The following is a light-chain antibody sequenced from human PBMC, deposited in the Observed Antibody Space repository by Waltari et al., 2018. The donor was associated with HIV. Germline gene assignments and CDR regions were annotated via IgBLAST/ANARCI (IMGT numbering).Light chain of an antibody. J-gene: IGLJ3*02. V-gene: IGLV3-25*03. CDR1: AFPKQY. CDR3: QSVDRSGSIRV. CDR2: KDR. Sequence: SYELTQPPSVSLSPGQTARITCPGHAFPKQYASRYHQKPGQAPVLVIYKDRERPSGLPERFSGSSGVTIATLTITGGQAEDEADYRCQSVDRSGSIRVFGGGTKLTVL.